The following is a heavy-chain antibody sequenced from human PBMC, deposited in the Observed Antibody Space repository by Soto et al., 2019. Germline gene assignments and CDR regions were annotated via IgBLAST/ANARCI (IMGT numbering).Heavy chain of an antibody. D-gene: IGHD6-6*01. V-gene: IGHV3-74*01. CDR3: ARRSGDSSSAPGHFDY. J-gene: IGHJ4*02. Sequence: GGSLRLSCAASGFTVSSNYMSWVRQAPGKGLVWVSRINGDGSSTAYADSVRGRFTMFRDNSKNTLYLQMNSLSAEDTAVYYCARRSGDSSSAPGHFDYWGQGTLVTVSS. CDR2: INGDGSST. CDR1: GFTVSSNY.